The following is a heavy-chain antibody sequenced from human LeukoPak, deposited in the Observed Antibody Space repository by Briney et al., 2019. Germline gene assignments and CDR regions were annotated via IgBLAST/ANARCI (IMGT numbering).Heavy chain of an antibody. J-gene: IGHJ6*03. CDR1: GGSFSGYY. CDR3: ARGVIDYYCYYYMDV. D-gene: IGHD3-16*02. CDR2: INHSGST. Sequence: PSETLSLTCAVYGGSFSGYYWSWIRQPPGKGLEWIGEINHSGSTNYNPSLKSRVTISVDTSKNQFSLKLSSVTAADTAVYYCARGVIDYYCYYYMDVWGKGTTVTISS. V-gene: IGHV4-34*01.